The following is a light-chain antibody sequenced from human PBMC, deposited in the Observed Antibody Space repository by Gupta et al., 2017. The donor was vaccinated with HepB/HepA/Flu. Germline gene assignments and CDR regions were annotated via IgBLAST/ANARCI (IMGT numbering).Light chain of an antibody. Sequence: QSALTQPPSASGSPGQSVTIYYTGTSNDIGNYNYVSWYQQHPGEAPKLIIDEAFKRPSGVPGRFSASKSGNTASLTVSGLQPEDEANYYCSSYAGTNTVIFGGGTQLTVL. V-gene: IGLV2-8*01. CDR1: SNDIGNYNY. J-gene: IGLJ2*01. CDR3: SSYAGTNTVI. CDR2: EAF.